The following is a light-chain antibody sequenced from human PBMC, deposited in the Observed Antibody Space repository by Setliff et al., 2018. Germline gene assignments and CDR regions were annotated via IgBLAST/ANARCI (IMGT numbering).Light chain of an antibody. CDR1: SSNIGRNY. V-gene: IGLV1-47*01. J-gene: IGLJ2*01. CDR2: RNA. Sequence: QSVLTQQPSASETPGQRVTISCSGRSSNIGRNYVYWYQQFPGMAPKLLIYRNAQRPSGVPDRFSGSKSGASASLAITGLRSEDEADYYCAAWDDVLSAGVFGGGTK. CDR3: AAWDDVLSAGV.